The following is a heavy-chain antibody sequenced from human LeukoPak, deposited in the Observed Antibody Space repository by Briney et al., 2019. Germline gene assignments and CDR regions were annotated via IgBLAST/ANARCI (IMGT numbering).Heavy chain of an antibody. CDR2: IYSGGST. CDR1: GFTVSSNY. J-gene: IGHJ6*03. V-gene: IGHV3-53*01. CDR3: AKRCLYDSSGYYWEYYYYMDV. D-gene: IGHD3-22*01. Sequence: PGGSLRLSCAASGFTVSSNYMSWVRQAPGKGLEWVSVIYSGGSTYYADSVKGRLTISRDNSKNTLYLQMNSLRAEDTAVYYCAKRCLYDSSGYYWEYYYYMDVWGKGTTVTVSS.